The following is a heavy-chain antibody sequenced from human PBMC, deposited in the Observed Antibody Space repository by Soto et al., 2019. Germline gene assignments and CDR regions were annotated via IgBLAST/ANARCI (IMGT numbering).Heavy chain of an antibody. D-gene: IGHD5-12*01. CDR2: IVPTVDTS. Sequence: QVQLVQSGAEVRQPASSVKVSCKTSGATFSSYAITWVRQAPGQGLEWMGGIVPTVDTSTYAQKFQGRVTINADKFTIIVYMELSSLRADDTAVYYCVRVVAIPGYPDNWGQGTLVTVSS. V-gene: IGHV1-69*14. CDR3: VRVVAIPGYPDN. J-gene: IGHJ4*02. CDR1: GATFSSYA.